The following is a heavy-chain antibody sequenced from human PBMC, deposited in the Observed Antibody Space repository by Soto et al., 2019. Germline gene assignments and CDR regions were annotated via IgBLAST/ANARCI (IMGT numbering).Heavy chain of an antibody. CDR2: SSGSGSGGST. Sequence: EVQLLESGGGLVQPGGSLRLSCAASGFTFTNYAMTWVRQAPGKGLEWVSISSGSGSGGSTNYADSVKGRFTFSRDNSTNTLYLQMNSLRVEDTAVYYCAKDRDDYRNYVFDYWGQGTLVTVSS. CDR3: AKDRDDYRNYVFDY. CDR1: GFTFTNYA. D-gene: IGHD4-4*01. V-gene: IGHV3-23*01. J-gene: IGHJ4*02.